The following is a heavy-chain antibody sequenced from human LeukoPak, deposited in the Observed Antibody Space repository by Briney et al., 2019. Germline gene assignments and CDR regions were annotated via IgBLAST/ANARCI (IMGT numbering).Heavy chain of an antibody. J-gene: IGHJ4*02. V-gene: IGHV4-30-4*08. CDR2: INDSGST. Sequence: SQTLSLTCTVSADSLSSGGHYWAWIRQSPGKGLEWIGEINDSGSTNLNPSLKNRVTMSIDTSKNQFALNVTSLTAADTAVYYCARGRRYYYGSGFYYWSQGGLVTVSS. CDR3: ARGRRYYYGSGFYY. D-gene: IGHD3-10*01. CDR1: ADSLSSGGHY.